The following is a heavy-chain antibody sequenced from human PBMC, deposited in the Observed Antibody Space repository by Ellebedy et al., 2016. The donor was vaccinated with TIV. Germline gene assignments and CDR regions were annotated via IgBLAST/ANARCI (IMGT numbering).Heavy chain of an antibody. D-gene: IGHD2-15*01. J-gene: IGHJ5*02. CDR2: FYHAGTT. V-gene: IGHV4-39*01. Sequence: MPSETLSLTCTVSGNSITSANFFWGWIRQPPGKGLEWIGSFYHAGTTHYNPSLKSRATISEDTSKHQFSLRLTSVTAADTAVDYCARSRHYWSGGTCYPNWFDPWGQGTRVTVSS. CDR3: ARSRHYWSGGTCYPNWFDP. CDR1: GNSITSANFF.